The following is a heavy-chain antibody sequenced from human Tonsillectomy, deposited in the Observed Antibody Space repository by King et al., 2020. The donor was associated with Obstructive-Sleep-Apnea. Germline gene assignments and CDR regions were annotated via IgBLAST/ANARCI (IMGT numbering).Heavy chain of an antibody. Sequence: VQLVESGGGVVQPGRSLRLSCVASGFTFRDYGMHWVRPAPGKGLEWLAMIYYDGSNKDYADSVKGRYTISRDNSKNTLYLQMNSLRVEDTALYFCVGYYFDYWGQGTLVTVSS. CDR1: GFTFRDYG. D-gene: IGHD6-25*01. CDR3: VGYYFDY. CDR2: IYYDGSNK. V-gene: IGHV3-33*03. J-gene: IGHJ4*02.